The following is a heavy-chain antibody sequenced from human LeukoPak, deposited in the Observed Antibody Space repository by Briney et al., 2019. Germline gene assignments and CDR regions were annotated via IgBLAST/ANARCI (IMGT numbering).Heavy chain of an antibody. V-gene: IGHV1-8*01. CDR3: ACHLLTRGGYFDL. J-gene: IGHJ2*01. D-gene: IGHD3-10*01. CDR1: GYTFTSYD. CDR2: MNPNSGNT. Sequence: ASVKVSCKASGYTFTSYDINWVRQATGQGLEWMGWMNPNSGNTGYAQKFQGRVTMTRNTSISTAYMELSSLRSEDTAVYYCACHLLTRGGYFDLWGRGTLVTVSS.